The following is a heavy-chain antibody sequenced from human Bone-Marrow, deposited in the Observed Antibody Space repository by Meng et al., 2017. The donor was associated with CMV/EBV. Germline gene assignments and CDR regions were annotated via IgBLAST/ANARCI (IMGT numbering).Heavy chain of an antibody. CDR3: ARDRGRRRSSTSNNWFDP. J-gene: IGHJ5*02. V-gene: IGHV4-61*01. CDR1: SSGSYY. CDR2: VDYSGST. D-gene: IGHD2-2*01. Sequence: SSGSYYWSWSRQPPGKGREWIGYVDYSGSTNDNPSLKSRVTISGDTSKNQFSLKLSSVTAADTAVYYCARDRGRRRSSTSNNWFDPWGQGTLVTVSS.